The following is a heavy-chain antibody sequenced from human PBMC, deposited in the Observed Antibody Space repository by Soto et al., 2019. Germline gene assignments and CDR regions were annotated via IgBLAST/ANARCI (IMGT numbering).Heavy chain of an antibody. CDR2: ISGSGGST. J-gene: IGHJ6*02. Sequence: GGSLRLSCAASGFTFSSYAMSWVRQAPGKGLEWVSAISGSGGSTYYADSVKGRFTISRDNSKNTLYLQMNSLRAEDTAVYYCARSASPEYYDILTGYSYYYGMDVWGQGTTVTVSS. CDR1: GFTFSSYA. D-gene: IGHD3-9*01. V-gene: IGHV3-23*01. CDR3: ARSASPEYYDILTGYSYYYGMDV.